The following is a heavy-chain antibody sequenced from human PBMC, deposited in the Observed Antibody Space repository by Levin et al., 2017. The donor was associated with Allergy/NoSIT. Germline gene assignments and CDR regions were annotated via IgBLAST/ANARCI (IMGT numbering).Heavy chain of an antibody. V-gene: IGHV1-18*01. CDR2: ISPYNGNT. CDR1: GYTFTNYG. J-gene: IGHJ4*02. Sequence: ASVKVSCKASGYTFTNYGLSWVRQAPGQGLEWMGWISPYNGNTHYAQNLQDRVTMTTDTSTSTAYMALRSLRSDDTAVYYCARVPWFGLDYWGQGTLVTVSS. D-gene: IGHD3-10*01. CDR3: ARVPWFGLDY.